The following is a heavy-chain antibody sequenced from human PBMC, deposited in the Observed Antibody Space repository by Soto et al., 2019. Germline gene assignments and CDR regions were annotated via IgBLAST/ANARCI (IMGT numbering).Heavy chain of an antibody. V-gene: IGHV3-21*04. D-gene: IGHD5-12*01. J-gene: IGHJ4*02. Sequence: GGSLRLSCAASGFTFNTYSMSWVRQAPGKGLEWVSSISGDSRYIYYTDSVKGRFTISRDNAENSLYLQMDSLRAEDTAVYYCAREGGLLGYTSSFDYRGRGTLVTVS. CDR2: ISGDSRYI. CDR1: GFTFNTYS. CDR3: AREGGLLGYTSSFDY.